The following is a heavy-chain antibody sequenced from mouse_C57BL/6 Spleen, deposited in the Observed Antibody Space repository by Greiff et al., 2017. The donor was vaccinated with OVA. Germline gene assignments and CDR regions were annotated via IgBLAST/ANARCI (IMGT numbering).Heavy chain of an antibody. CDR3: ATSTGTAMDY. V-gene: IGHV2-6*01. Sequence: VQLQQSGPGLVAPSQSLSITCTVSGFSLTSYGVDWVRQSPGKGLEWLGVIWGVGSTNYNSALKSRLSISKDNSKSQVFLKMNSLQTDDTAMYYCATSTGTAMDYWGQGTSVTVSS. CDR2: IWGVGST. J-gene: IGHJ4*01. CDR1: GFSLTSYG. D-gene: IGHD4-1*02.